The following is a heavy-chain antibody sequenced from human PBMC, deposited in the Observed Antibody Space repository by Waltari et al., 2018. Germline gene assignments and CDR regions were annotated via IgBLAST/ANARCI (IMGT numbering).Heavy chain of an antibody. CDR2: LYSSGRT. J-gene: IGHJ6*04. Sequence: EVQLVESGGHLIQPGGSLRPSCAASSFNVSSYYMNWVRQAPGKGLEWFSVLYSSGRTNYRDSVKGRFTISRDESKNTLFLEMNNLRPDDTAKYYCAKMGGLYISGWPDSTSYMDVWGKGTTVTVSS. CDR1: SFNVSSYY. CDR3: AKMGGLYISGWPDSTSYMDV. D-gene: IGHD3-22*01. V-gene: IGHV3-53*01.